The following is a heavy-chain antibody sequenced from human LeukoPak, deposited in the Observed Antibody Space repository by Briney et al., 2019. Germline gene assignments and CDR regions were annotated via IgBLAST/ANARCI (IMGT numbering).Heavy chain of an antibody. CDR1: GSTFSSYA. CDR3: ARDVVGGGRVGATIPIWID. J-gene: IGHJ4*02. Sequence: SVKVSCKASGSTFSSYAISWVRQAPGQGLEWMGGIIPSFGTANYAQKFQGRVTITADESTSTAYMELSSLRSEDTAVYYCARDVVGGGRVGATIPIWIDWGQGTLVTVTS. CDR2: IIPSFGTA. V-gene: IGHV1-69*13. D-gene: IGHD1-26*01.